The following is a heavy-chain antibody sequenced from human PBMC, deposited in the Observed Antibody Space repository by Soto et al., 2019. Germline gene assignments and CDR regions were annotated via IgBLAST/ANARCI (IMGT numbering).Heavy chain of an antibody. CDR3: TTPKFWSGVDY. Sequence: GGSLRLSCAASGFTFRNAWMGWVRQFPGKGLEWVGRIKSKSDNGTADHAAPVTGRFTISRDDSKNMLYLQMNSLKTEDTAVYYCTTPKFWSGVDYWGQGTLVTVSS. J-gene: IGHJ4*02. V-gene: IGHV3-15*01. D-gene: IGHD3-3*01. CDR2: IKSKSDNGTA. CDR1: GFTFRNAW.